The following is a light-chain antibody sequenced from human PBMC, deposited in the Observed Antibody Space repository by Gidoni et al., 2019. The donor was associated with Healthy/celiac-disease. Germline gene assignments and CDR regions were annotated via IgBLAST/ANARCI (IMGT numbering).Light chain of an antibody. CDR1: SSNIGAGYD. CDR2: GKS. CDR3: QSYDSSMSGWV. Sequence: QSVLPPPPSVSGAPGQRVTISCTGSSSNIGAGYDVHWYQQLPGTAPKLLSYGKSNRPSGVPDRFSGSKSGTSASLAITVLQAEDEADYYCQSYDSSMSGWVFGGGTKLTVL. V-gene: IGLV1-40*01. J-gene: IGLJ3*02.